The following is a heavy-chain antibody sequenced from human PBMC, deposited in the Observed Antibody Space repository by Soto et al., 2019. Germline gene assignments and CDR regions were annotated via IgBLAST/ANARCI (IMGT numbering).Heavy chain of an antibody. Sequence: EVQVLESGGGLVQPGGSLRLSCEGSEFTVSGHAMTWIRQAPGKGPEWVSTITADGGTYYADSVKGRFAMSGDTSENTRYLQMNSLGAEDTASYYCAPHVSCSGGSCKYDACAIRGQGTMVTVSS. CDR1: EFTVSGHA. CDR3: APHVSCSGGSCKYDACAI. J-gene: IGHJ3*02. CDR2: ITADGGT. D-gene: IGHD2-15*01. V-gene: IGHV3-23*01.